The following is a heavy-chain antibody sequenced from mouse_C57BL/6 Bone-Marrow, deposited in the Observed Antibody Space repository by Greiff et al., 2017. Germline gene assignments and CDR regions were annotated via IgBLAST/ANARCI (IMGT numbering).Heavy chain of an antibody. V-gene: IGHV1-64*01. CDR2: IHPNSGST. Sequence: QVQLQQPGAELVKPGASVKLSCKASGYTFTSYWMHWVKQRPGQGLEWIGMIHPNSGSTNYNEKFKSKATLTVDKSSSTAYMQVSSLTSEDSAVYYCARGNFYYGEMDYWGQGTSVTVSS. J-gene: IGHJ4*01. CDR3: ARGNFYYGEMDY. CDR1: GYTFTSYW. D-gene: IGHD2-13*01.